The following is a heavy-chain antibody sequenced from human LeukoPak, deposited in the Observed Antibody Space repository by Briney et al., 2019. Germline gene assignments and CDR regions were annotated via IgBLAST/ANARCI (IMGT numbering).Heavy chain of an antibody. J-gene: IGHJ4*02. CDR1: GFTFSNYS. CDR3: AREGSPDDCYYCLDY. V-gene: IGHV3-48*04. Sequence: GGSLRLSCAASGFTFSNYSMNWVRQAPGKGLEWVSYISRSSTTIYYADSVKGRFTISRDNAKNSLYLQMNSLRAEDTAVYYCAREGSPDDCYYCLDYWGQGTLVTVSS. CDR2: ISRSSTTI. D-gene: IGHD2-21*02.